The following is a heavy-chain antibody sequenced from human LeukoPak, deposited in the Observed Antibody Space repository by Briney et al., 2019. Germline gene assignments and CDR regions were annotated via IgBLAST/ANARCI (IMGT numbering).Heavy chain of an antibody. V-gene: IGHV4-59*01. CDR2: IHSSGST. Sequence: PSETLSLTCTVSGGSLSGYFWSWFRRPPGKGLENIGYIHSSGSTNYNPSYKSRVTVSLEMSKNQFSLSLSSVTAADTAVYYCARDPGDTDWYNFAFWGQGILVTVSS. CDR1: GGSLSGYF. D-gene: IGHD3-9*01. CDR3: ARDPGDTDWYNFAF. J-gene: IGHJ4*02.